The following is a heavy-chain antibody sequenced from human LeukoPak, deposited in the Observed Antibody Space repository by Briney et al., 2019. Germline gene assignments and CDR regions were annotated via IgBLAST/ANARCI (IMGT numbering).Heavy chain of an antibody. D-gene: IGHD6-19*01. CDR3: ARSPQWLVLSPAHFDY. CDR1: GGTFSSYA. CDR2: IIPIFGTA. J-gene: IGHJ4*02. Sequence: SVKVSCKASGGTFSSYAISWVRQAPGQGLEWMGGIIPIFGTANYAQKFQGRVTITADESTSTAYMELSSLRSEDTAVYYCARSPQWLVLSPAHFDYWGQGTLVTVSS. V-gene: IGHV1-69*13.